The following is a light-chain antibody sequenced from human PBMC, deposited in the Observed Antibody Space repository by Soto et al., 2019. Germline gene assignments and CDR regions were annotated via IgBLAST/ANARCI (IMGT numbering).Light chain of an antibody. J-gene: IGKJ5*01. CDR3: QQTYISPIT. CDR2: GAS. Sequence: DIQMTQSPSSLSASVGDRVTISCRARQSISNYLIWIQQKPGKAPNLLIYGASTLQSGVPSRFSGSGSGTDFTLTISSLQPEDFATYVCQQTYISPITFGQGTRLEIK. V-gene: IGKV1-39*01. CDR1: QSISNY.